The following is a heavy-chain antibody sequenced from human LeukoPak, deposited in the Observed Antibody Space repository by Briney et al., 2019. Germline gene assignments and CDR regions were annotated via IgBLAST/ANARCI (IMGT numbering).Heavy chain of an antibody. CDR2: INPNSGGT. CDR3: ARAYDSSGYYYAY. Sequence: ASVKVSCKASGYTFTGYYMHWVRQAPGQGLEWMGRINPNSGGTNYAQKFQGRVTMTRDTSISTAYMELSRLRSDDTAAYYCARAYDSSGYYYAYWGQGTLVTVSS. CDR1: GYTFTGYY. J-gene: IGHJ4*02. V-gene: IGHV1-2*06. D-gene: IGHD3-22*01.